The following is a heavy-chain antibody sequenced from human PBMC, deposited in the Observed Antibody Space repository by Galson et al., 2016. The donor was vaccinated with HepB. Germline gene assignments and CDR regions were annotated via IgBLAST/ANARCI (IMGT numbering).Heavy chain of an antibody. CDR3: ARGSSGSSGY. Sequence: SLRLSCAASGFTFSNSGMHWVRQAPGKGLEWVGVVWYDGSRTYYPDSVKGRFTISRDNSKNTLYLQMNSLRVEDTAVYYCARGSSGSSGYWGQGTLVTVSS. D-gene: IGHD6-6*01. CDR1: GFTFSNSG. J-gene: IGHJ4*02. V-gene: IGHV3-33*01. CDR2: VWYDGSRT.